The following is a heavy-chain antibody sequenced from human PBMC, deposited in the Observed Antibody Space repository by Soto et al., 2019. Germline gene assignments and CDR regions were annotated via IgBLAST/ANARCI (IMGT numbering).Heavy chain of an antibody. J-gene: IGHJ5*02. CDR1: GVTFDSFT. Sequence: VASVKVSCKPSGVTFDSFTFSWVRQAPGQGLAWMGGFVPMFGSASVAQRFQGRVRITADASTGTGYMELSDLRSDDSAIYYCAREDDTTGHYSWFDPWGPGTLVTVSS. CDR2: FVPMFGSA. V-gene: IGHV1-69*13. D-gene: IGHD3-22*01. CDR3: AREDDTTGHYSWFDP.